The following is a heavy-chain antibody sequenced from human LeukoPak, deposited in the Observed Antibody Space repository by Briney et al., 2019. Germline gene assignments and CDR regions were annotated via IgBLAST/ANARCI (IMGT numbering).Heavy chain of an antibody. D-gene: IGHD2-15*01. CDR3: ARDRMGYCGYGSCLLFDN. CDR2: ISADIGNT. J-gene: IGHJ4*02. CDR1: GYTFPDYG. V-gene: IGHV1-18*01. Sequence: GASVKVSCKASGYTFPDYGISWVRQAPGQGLEWMGWISADIGNTNYAQNFQGRATMTRDRSTSTGYMELTSLTSDDTSVYYCARDRMGYCGYGSCLLFDNWGQGTLVTVSS.